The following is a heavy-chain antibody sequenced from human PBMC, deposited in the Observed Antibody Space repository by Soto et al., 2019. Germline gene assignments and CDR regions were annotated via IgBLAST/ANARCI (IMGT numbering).Heavy chain of an antibody. D-gene: IGHD4-17*01. Sequence: PGESLKISCKGSGYSFTSYWINWVRQMPGNGLEWMGTIDPTDSYTNYSPSFQGHVTISADNSITTAYLQWSSLKASDTAMYYCARRAPYGEYYFYGLDVWGQGTTVTVSS. CDR1: GYSFTSYW. CDR2: IDPTDSYT. CDR3: ARRAPYGEYYFYGLDV. J-gene: IGHJ6*02. V-gene: IGHV5-10-1*01.